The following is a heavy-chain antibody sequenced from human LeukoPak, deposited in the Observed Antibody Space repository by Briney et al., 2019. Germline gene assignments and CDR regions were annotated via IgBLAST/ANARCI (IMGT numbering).Heavy chain of an antibody. CDR2: IIPILGIA. Sequence: SVKVSCKASGGTFSSYAISWVRQAPGQGLEWMGRIIPILGIANYAQKFQGRVTITADKSTSTAYMELSSLRSEDTAVYYCAILYGSGSYYNCDYWGQGTLVTVSS. J-gene: IGHJ4*02. D-gene: IGHD3-10*01. CDR1: GGTFSSYA. CDR3: AILYGSGSYYNCDY. V-gene: IGHV1-69*04.